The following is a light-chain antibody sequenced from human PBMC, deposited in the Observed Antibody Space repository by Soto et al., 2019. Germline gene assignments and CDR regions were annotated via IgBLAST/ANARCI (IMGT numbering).Light chain of an antibody. CDR3: AAWDDSLNGVV. CDR1: SSNIGSNT. J-gene: IGLJ2*01. Sequence: QSVLTQPHSASGTPGQRVTISGSGSSSNIGSNTANWYQQVPVTAPKLLIDSNNQRPSGVPDRFSGSKSGTSASLAISGLQSEDEADYYCAAWDDSLNGVVFGGGTQLTVL. CDR2: SNN. V-gene: IGLV1-44*01.